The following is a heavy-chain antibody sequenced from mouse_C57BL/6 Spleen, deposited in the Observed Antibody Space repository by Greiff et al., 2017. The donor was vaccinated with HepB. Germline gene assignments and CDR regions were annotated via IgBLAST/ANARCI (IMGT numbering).Heavy chain of an antibody. CDR1: GYTFTDYY. J-gene: IGHJ2*01. CDR2: INPNNGGT. Sequence: VQLQQSGPELVKPGASVKISCKASGYTFTDYYMNWVKQSHGKSLEWIGDINPNNGGTSYNQKFKGKATLTVDKSSSTAYMELRSLTSEDSAVYYCASPGVYDGYYVYWGQGTTLTVSS. CDR3: ASPGVYDGYYVY. V-gene: IGHV1-26*01. D-gene: IGHD2-3*01.